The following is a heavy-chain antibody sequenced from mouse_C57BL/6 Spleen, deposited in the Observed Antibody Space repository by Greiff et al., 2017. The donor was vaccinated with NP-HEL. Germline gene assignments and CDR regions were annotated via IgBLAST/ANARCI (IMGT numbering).Heavy chain of an antibody. J-gene: IGHJ4*01. CDR2: IRSKSNNYAT. CDR1: GFSFNNYA. V-gene: IGHV10-1*01. D-gene: IGHD1-1*01. Sequence: EVKLVESGGGLVQPKGSLKLSCAASGFSFNNYALNWVRQAPGKGLEWVARIRSKSNNYATSYADSVKDRFTISRDDSESMLYLQMNNLKTEDTAMYYCESPLRGYAKDYWGQGTSVTVSS. CDR3: ESPLRGYAKDY.